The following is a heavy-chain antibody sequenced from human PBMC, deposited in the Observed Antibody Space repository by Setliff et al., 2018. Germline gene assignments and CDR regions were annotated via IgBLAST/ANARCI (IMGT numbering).Heavy chain of an antibody. J-gene: IGHJ3*02. CDR1: GGTFNTYV. CDR2: IIPIFGTS. CDR3: ATDHMPASGTSAFDI. V-gene: IGHV1-69*05. Sequence: GASVKVSCKASGGTFNTYVISWVRQAPSQGLEWMGMIIPIFGTSNYAQKFQARVTMTTDESTGTAYMELSSLTSEDTAVYYCATDHMPASGTSAFDIWGQGTVVTVS. D-gene: IGHD6-13*01.